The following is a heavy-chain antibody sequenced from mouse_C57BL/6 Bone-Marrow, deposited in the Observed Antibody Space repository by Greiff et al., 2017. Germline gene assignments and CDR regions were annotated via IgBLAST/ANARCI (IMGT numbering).Heavy chain of an antibody. CDR3: ASGYYDGSSQFAY. J-gene: IGHJ3*01. V-gene: IGHV1-54*01. CDR1: GYAFTNYL. CDR2: INPGSGGT. Sequence: QVQLQQSGAELVRPGTSVKVSCKASGYAFTNYLIEWVKQRPGQGLEWIGVINPGSGGTNYNEKFKGKATLTADKSSSTAYMQLSSLTSEDSAVYFCASGYYDGSSQFAYWGQGTLVTVSA. D-gene: IGHD1-1*01.